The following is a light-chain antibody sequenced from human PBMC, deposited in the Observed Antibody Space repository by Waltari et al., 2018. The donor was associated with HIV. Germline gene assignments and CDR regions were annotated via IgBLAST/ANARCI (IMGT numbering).Light chain of an antibody. CDR1: TSDFGLYNF. V-gene: IGLV2-14*01. Sequence: QSALTQPASVSGPPGQSITIPCTGSTSDFGLYNFISWYQQHPGGGPKVIIYEVFSRLSGVSSRFSGPKSGHTASLTISGLQTEDEADYYCTSFTSNYTVMFGGGTKVTGL. CDR3: TSFTSNYTVM. J-gene: IGLJ3*02. CDR2: EVF.